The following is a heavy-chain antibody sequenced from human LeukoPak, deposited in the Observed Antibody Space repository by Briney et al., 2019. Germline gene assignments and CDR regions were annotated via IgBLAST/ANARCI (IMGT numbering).Heavy chain of an antibody. CDR2: INHSGST. J-gene: IGHJ4*02. V-gene: IGHV4-34*01. Sequence: SETLSLTCAVYGGSFSGYYWSWIRQPPGEGLEWIGEINHSGSTNYNPSLKSRVTISVDTSKNQFSLKLSSVTAADTAVYYCARGLSYYYGSGSYSLARNFDYWGQGTLVTVSS. CDR3: ARGLSYYYGSGSYSLARNFDY. D-gene: IGHD3-10*01. CDR1: GGSFSGYY.